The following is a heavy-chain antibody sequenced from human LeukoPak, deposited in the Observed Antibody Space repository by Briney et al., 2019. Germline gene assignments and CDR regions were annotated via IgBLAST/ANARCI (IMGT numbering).Heavy chain of an antibody. V-gene: IGHV4-59*08. CDR3: ARQGDSGRSYDY. CDR2: IYYSGST. J-gene: IGHJ4*02. D-gene: IGHD3-22*01. CDR1: GGSISSYY. Sequence: SETLSLTCTVSGGSISSYYWSWIRQPPGKGLEWIGHIYYSGSTNYNPSLKSRVTISLDTSKNQFSLNLRSVTAADTAVYFCARQGDSGRSYDYWGQGTLVTVSS.